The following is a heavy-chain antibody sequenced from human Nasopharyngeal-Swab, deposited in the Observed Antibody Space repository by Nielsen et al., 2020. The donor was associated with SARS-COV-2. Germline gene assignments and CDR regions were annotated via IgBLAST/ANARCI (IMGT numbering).Heavy chain of an antibody. CDR2: INSSGGST. J-gene: IGHJ4*02. CDR3: ARAPNRARGVDY. V-gene: IGHV1-46*01. Sequence: ASVKVSCKAAGYLFTNFYIHWVRQAPGQGLEWMGIINSSGGSTNYAQKFQGRVTMTRDTSSSTVYMELSSLRSEDTAVYYCARAPNRARGVDYWGQGTLVTVSS. D-gene: IGHD3-10*01. CDR1: GYLFTNFY.